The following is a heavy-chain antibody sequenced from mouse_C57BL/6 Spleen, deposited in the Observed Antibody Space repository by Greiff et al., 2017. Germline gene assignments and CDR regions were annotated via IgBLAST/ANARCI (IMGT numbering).Heavy chain of an antibody. D-gene: IGHD2-4*01. CDR1: GFTFSSYA. Sequence: EVQRVESGGGLVKPGGSLKLSCAASGFTFSSYAMSWVRQTPEKRLEWVATISDGGSYTYYPDNVKGRFTISRDNAKNNLYLQMSHLKSEDTAMYYCARDLDDYDSLDYWGQGTTLTVSS. CDR2: ISDGGSYT. V-gene: IGHV5-4*01. CDR3: ARDLDDYDSLDY. J-gene: IGHJ2*01.